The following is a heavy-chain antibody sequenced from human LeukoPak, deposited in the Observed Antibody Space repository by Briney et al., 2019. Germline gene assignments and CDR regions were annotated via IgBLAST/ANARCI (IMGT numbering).Heavy chain of an antibody. CDR2: IYYSGST. J-gene: IGHJ5*02. CDR1: GYSISSSNW. V-gene: IGHV4-28*03. CDR3: ARGLWFGELEGSWFDP. D-gene: IGHD3-10*01. Sequence: SETLSLTCAVSGYSISSSNWWGWIRQPPGKGLEWIGYIYYSGSTYYNPSLKSRVTISVDRSKNQFSLKLSSVTAADTAVYYCARGLWFGELEGSWFDPWGQGTLVTVSS.